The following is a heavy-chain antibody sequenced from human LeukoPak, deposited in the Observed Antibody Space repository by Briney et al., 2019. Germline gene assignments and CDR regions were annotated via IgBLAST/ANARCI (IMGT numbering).Heavy chain of an antibody. Sequence: SETLSLTCTVSGGSIRSVSYYWGWIRQPPGKGLERIGSLYYSGSTYYNPSLKSRVTISVDTSKNQFSLKLSSVTAADTAVYYCARLRDWNVDYWGQGTLVTVSS. D-gene: IGHD1-1*01. V-gene: IGHV4-39*01. CDR2: LYYSGST. CDR1: GGSIRSVSYY. J-gene: IGHJ4*02. CDR3: ARLRDWNVDY.